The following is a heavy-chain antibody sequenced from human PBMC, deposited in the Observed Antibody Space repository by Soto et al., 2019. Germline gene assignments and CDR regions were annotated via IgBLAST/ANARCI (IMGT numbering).Heavy chain of an antibody. CDR2: IKSKTDGGTT. J-gene: IGHJ3*02. Sequence: GGSLRLSCAASGFTFSNAWMSWVRQAPGKGLEWVGRIKSKTDGGTTDYAAPVKGRFTISRDDSKNTMYLQMNSLKTEDTAVYYCSSLPVYDILTGYYAFDIWGQGTMVTVSS. CDR1: GFTFSNAW. V-gene: IGHV3-15*01. D-gene: IGHD3-9*01. CDR3: SSLPVYDILTGYYAFDI.